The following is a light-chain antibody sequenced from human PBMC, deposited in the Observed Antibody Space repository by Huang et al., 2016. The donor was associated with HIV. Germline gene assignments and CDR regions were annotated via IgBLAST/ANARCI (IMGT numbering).Light chain of an antibody. CDR3: QQYNNGPRT. CDR1: QSVSSN. CDR2: AAS. V-gene: IGKV3-15*01. J-gene: IGKJ1*01. Sequence: EIVMTQSPATLSVSPGERATLSCRASQSVSSNLAWYQQKPGQAPRLLIYAASTRATGIPARFCGSGSGTEFTLTISSLQSEDFAVYYCQQYNNGPRTFGQGTKVEIK.